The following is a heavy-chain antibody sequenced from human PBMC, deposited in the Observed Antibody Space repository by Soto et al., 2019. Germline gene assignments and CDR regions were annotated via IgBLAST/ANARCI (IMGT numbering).Heavy chain of an antibody. J-gene: IGHJ6*02. CDR2: ISAYSGDT. D-gene: IGHD3-3*01. CDR1: GYTFTNYA. Sequence: VPLLQSGGEVRKPGASVKVSCKTSGYTFTNYAINWVRQAPGQGLQWMGWISAYSGDTKYAQRFQDRLTVTTDPSTTTPSIEPRSLRSGGTAVYYCARDGRAFSIFGETMDVWGQGTTVTVSS. CDR3: ARDGRAFSIFGETMDV. V-gene: IGHV1-18*01.